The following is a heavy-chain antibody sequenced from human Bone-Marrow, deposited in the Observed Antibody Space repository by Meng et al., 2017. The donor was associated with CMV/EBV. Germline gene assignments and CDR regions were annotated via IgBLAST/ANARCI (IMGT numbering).Heavy chain of an antibody. V-gene: IGHV4-38-2*02. CDR2: IYHSGST. Sequence: GSLRLSCTVSGYSISSGYYWGWIRQPPGKGLEWIGSIYHSGSTYYNPSLKSRVTISVDTSKNQFSLKLSSVTAAHTAVYYCARVTTVPAAIHSYQFDYWGQGTLVTVSS. J-gene: IGHJ4*02. CDR1: GYSISSGYY. CDR3: ARVTTVPAAIHSYQFDY. D-gene: IGHD2-2*02.